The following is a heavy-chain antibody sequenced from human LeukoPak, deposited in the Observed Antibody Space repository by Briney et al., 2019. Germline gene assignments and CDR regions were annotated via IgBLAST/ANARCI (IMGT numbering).Heavy chain of an antibody. CDR1: GFTFTNYD. V-gene: IGHV1-8*01. CDR3: ARVIVVVPAAKVWFDP. CDR2: MNPNSGNT. D-gene: IGHD2-2*01. Sequence: ASVKVSCKASGFTFTNYDINWVRQASGQGLEWMGWMNPNSGNTGYTQKFQGRVAMTRDNSITTAYMELSSLRSEDTAVYYCARVIVVVPAAKVWFDPWGQGTLVTVSS. J-gene: IGHJ5*02.